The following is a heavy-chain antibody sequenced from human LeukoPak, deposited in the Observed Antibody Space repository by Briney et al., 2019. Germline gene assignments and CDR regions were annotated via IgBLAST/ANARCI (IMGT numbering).Heavy chain of an antibody. V-gene: IGHV3-30*04. Sequence: PGGSLRLSCATSGFTFSSYAMHWVRQAPGKGLEWVALISHDGINQYYADSVKGRFIISRDNSKNTLYLQLNSLRLEDTAVYYCTLTTFGVVYYFDYWGQGTLATVSS. CDR2: ISHDGINQ. CDR3: TLTTFGVVYYFDY. CDR1: GFTFSSYA. J-gene: IGHJ4*02. D-gene: IGHD1/OR15-1a*01.